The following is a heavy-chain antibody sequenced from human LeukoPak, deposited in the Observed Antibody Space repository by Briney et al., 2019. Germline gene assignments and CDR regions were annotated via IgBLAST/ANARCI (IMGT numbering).Heavy chain of an antibody. V-gene: IGHV1-69*04. CDR3: ARDRYCSSTSCLYWFDP. D-gene: IGHD2-2*01. CDR2: IIPILGIA. CDR1: GGTFSSYA. Sequence: SVKVSCKASGGTFSSYAISWVRQAPGQGLEWMGRIIPILGIANYAQKFQGRVTITADKSTSTAYVELSSLRSEDTAVYYCARDRYCSSTSCLYWFDPWGQGTLVTVSS. J-gene: IGHJ5*02.